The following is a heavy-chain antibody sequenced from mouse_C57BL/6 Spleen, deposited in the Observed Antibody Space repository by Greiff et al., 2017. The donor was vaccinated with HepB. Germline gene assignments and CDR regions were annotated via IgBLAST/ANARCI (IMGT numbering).Heavy chain of an antibody. D-gene: IGHD1-1*01. J-gene: IGHJ1*03. CDR3: TRYDGSSPYWYFDV. CDR1: GYTFTDYE. V-gene: IGHV1-15*01. CDR2: IDPETGGT. Sequence: SGAELVRPGASVTLSCKASGYTFTDYEMHWVKQTPVHGLEWIGAIDPETGGTAYNQKFKGKAILTADKSSSTAYMELRSLTSEDSAVYYCTRYDGSSPYWYFDVWGTGTTVTVSS.